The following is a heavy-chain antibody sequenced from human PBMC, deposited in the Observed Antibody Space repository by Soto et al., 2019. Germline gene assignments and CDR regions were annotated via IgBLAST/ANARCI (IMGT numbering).Heavy chain of an antibody. V-gene: IGHV4-4*02. CDR1: GASISSTTSGNW. J-gene: IGHJ4*02. CDR2: IYHSGST. D-gene: IGHD1-26*01. Sequence: QVQLQESGPGLVRPSGTLSLTCAVSGASISSTTSGNWWSWVRQPPGKGLEWIGEIYHSGSTNYKPPLKSRVTMSVAKSKNQFSLKLTSMTAADTAVYYCVRMVGANLVDFWGPGTLVTVSS. CDR3: VRMVGANLVDF.